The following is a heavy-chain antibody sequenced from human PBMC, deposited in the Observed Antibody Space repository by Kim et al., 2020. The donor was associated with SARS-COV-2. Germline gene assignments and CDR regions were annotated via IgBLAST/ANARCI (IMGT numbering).Heavy chain of an antibody. V-gene: IGHV3-23*01. Sequence: KGLGWITTSTDPGDDSHYADSVQGRFSISRDNSKNTLYLQMNSLRAEDTGLYYCATESTLVRGIITFYNYFMDVWGKGTMVTVSS. J-gene: IGHJ6*03. CDR3: ATESTLVRGIITFYNYFMDV. D-gene: IGHD3-10*01. CDR2: STDPGDDS.